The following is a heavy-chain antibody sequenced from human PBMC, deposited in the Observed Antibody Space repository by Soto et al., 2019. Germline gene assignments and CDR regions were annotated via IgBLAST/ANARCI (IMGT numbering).Heavy chain of an antibody. Sequence: ASVKVSFKASGYTFTSYGISWVRQAPGQGLEWMGWISAYNGNTNYAQKLQGRVTMTTDTSTSTAYMELRSLRSDDTAVYYCARSNLVRGVIASPYYYYYYGMDVWGQGTTVTVSS. CDR3: ARSNLVRGVIASPYYYYYYGMDV. CDR2: ISAYNGNT. D-gene: IGHD3-10*01. V-gene: IGHV1-18*01. CDR1: GYTFTSYG. J-gene: IGHJ6*02.